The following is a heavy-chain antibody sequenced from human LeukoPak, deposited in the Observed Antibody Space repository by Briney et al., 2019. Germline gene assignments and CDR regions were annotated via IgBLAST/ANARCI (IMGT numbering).Heavy chain of an antibody. V-gene: IGHV4-39*07. D-gene: IGHD2-2*01. Sequence: SETLSLTCTVSGGSISSSSYYWGWIRQPPGKGLEWIGSIYNSGSTYHNTSPKSRVTISVDTSKNQFSLKLISVTAADTAVYYCASVLVPAAKGGWYFDYWGQGTLVTVSS. CDR3: ASVLVPAAKGGWYFDY. J-gene: IGHJ4*02. CDR2: IYNSGST. CDR1: GGSISSSSYY.